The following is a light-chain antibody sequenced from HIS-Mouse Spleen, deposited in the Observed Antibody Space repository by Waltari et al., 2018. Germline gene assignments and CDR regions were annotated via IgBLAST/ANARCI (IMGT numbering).Light chain of an antibody. CDR3: SSYTSSSTWV. J-gene: IGLJ3*02. V-gene: IGLV2-14*03. CDR1: SSDVGGYNY. CDR2: DVI. Sequence: QSALTQPASVSGSPGQSITISCTGTSSDVGGYNYVSWYQQHPGKAPKLMIYDVINRPSGVSIRFSGSKSGNTASLTISGLQAEDEADYYCSSYTSSSTWVFGGGTKLTVL.